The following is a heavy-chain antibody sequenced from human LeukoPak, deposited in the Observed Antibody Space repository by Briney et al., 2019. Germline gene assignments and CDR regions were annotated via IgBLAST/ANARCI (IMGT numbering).Heavy chain of an antibody. CDR2: IKKDGSEK. D-gene: IGHD3-10*01. J-gene: IGHJ4*02. CDR3: ARLLWFGESDYYFDY. CDR1: GFTFSSYW. V-gene: IGHV3-7*01. Sequence: GGSLRLSCAASGFTFSSYWMSWVRQAPGKGLEWVANIKKDGSEKYYVDSVKGRFTISRDNAKNSLYLQMNSLRAEDTAVYYCARLLWFGESDYYFDYWGQGTLVTVSS.